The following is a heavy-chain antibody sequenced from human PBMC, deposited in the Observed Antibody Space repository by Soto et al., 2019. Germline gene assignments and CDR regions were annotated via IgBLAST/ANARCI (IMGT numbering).Heavy chain of an antibody. CDR1: GFTFSSYG. V-gene: IGHV3-30*18. Sequence: QVQLVESGGGVVQPGRSLRLSCAASGFTFSSYGMHWVRQAPGKGLEWVAVISYDGSNKYYADSVKGRFTISRDNSKNPLYLQMNSLRAEDTAVYYCAKEVVVLVPAAPPGMDVWGQGTTVTVSS. CDR2: ISYDGSNK. D-gene: IGHD2-2*01. CDR3: AKEVVVLVPAAPPGMDV. J-gene: IGHJ6*02.